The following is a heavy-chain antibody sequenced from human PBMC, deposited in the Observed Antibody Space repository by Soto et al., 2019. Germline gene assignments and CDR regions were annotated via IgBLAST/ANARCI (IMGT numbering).Heavy chain of an antibody. CDR3: ASQGYCSGGTCGGY. V-gene: IGHV3-74*01. CDR2: INGDGSST. J-gene: IGHJ4*02. CDR1: GFTFSSYW. D-gene: IGHD2-15*01. Sequence: GGSLRLSCAASGFTFSSYWMHWVRQVPGKGLVWVSRINGDGSSTTYADSVKGRFTVSRDNAKNTLYLQMNSLRAEDTAVYYCASQGYCSGGTCGGYWGQGTLVTVS.